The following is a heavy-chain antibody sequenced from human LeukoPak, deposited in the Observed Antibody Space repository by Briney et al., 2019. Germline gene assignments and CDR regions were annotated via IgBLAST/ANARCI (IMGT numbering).Heavy chain of an antibody. CDR2: ISSSSSYI. D-gene: IGHD3-22*01. CDR3: ARAPVVVVIGYFDY. CDR1: GFTFSSYS. Sequence: GGSLRLSCAASGFTFSSYSMNWVRQAPGKGLEWVSSISSSSSYIYYADSVKGRFTISRDNAKNSLYLQMNSLRAEDTAVYYCARAPVVVVIGYFDYWGQGTLVTVSS. V-gene: IGHV3-21*03. J-gene: IGHJ4*02.